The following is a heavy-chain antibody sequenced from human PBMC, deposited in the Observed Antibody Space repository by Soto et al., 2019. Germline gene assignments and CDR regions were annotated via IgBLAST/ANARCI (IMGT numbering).Heavy chain of an antibody. Sequence: GGSLRLSCAASGFTFSSYAMHWVRQAPGKGLEWVAVISYDGSNKYYADSVKGRFTISRDNSKNTLYLQMNSLRAEDTAVYYCARGYCSGGSCYGSSWFDPWGQGTLVTVSS. CDR3: ARGYCSGGSCYGSSWFDP. D-gene: IGHD2-15*01. CDR1: GFTFSSYA. CDR2: ISYDGSNK. V-gene: IGHV3-30-3*01. J-gene: IGHJ5*02.